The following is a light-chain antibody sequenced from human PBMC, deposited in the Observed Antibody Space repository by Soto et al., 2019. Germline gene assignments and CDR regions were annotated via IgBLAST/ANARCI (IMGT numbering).Light chain of an antibody. CDR3: KQYKTFRV. V-gene: IGKV1-5*01. CDR1: QSISSW. CDR2: DVS. Sequence: DIQMTQSPSTLSASVGDRVTIACRASQSISSWLAWYQQKPGKAPKLLIYDVSSLESGVPSRFNGSGSGTECALKDSSLQPDEFATYYWKQYKTFRVLGQGTKVDIK. J-gene: IGKJ1*01.